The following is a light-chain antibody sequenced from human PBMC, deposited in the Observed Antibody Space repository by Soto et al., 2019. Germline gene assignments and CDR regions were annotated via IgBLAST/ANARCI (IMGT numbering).Light chain of an antibody. CDR2: DES. CDR1: QSVTRNY. J-gene: IGKJ2*01. Sequence: EIVLTQSPATLSLSPGERATLSCGASQSVTRNYLAWYQQKPGLAPRLLICDESSRAAGIPGRFSGRGAGTDFNLTISRLEPEDVAEYYCQQYGSSPATFGQGTKVES. CDR3: QQYGSSPAT. V-gene: IGKV3D-20*01.